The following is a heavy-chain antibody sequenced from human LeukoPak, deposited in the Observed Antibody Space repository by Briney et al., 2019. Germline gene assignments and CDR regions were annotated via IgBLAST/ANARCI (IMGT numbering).Heavy chain of an antibody. J-gene: IGHJ6*02. CDR1: GYTFTSYG. CDR3: ARDQIAAAGPRAYGMDV. Sequence: ASVKVSCKASGYTFTSYGISWVRQAPGQGLEWMGWISAYNGNTNYAQELQGRVTMTTDTSTSTAYMELRSLRSDDTAVYYCARDQIAAAGPRAYGMDVWGQGTTVTVSS. CDR2: ISAYNGNT. V-gene: IGHV1-18*01. D-gene: IGHD6-13*01.